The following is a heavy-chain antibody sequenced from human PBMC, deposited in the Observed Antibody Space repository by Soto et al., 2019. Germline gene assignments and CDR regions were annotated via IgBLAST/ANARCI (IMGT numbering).Heavy chain of an antibody. Sequence: GGSLRLSCVASGFTFSSYAMSWVPQAPGKGLEWVSTLRSIAGRTHYADSVKGRFTISRDNSKSTLYLQMNSLRAEDTAVYYCAKNHYDLWSYFDYWGQGTVFTVSS. J-gene: IGHJ4*02. CDR2: LRSIAGRT. D-gene: IGHD3-3*01. CDR1: GFTFSSYA. V-gene: IGHV3-23*01. CDR3: AKNHYDLWSYFDY.